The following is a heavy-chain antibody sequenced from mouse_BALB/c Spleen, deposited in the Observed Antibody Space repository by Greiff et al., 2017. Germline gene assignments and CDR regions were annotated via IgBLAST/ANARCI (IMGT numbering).Heavy chain of an antibody. CDR2: INPSTGYT. Sequence: QVHVKQSGAELAKPGASVKMSCKASGYTFTSYWMHWVKQRPGQGLEWIGYINPSTGYTEYNQKFKDKATLTADKSSSTAYMQLSSLTSEDSAVYYCARITTVVAYEGYWGQGTTLTVSS. CDR1: GYTFTSYW. J-gene: IGHJ2*01. D-gene: IGHD1-1*01. V-gene: IGHV1-7*01. CDR3: ARITTVVAYEGY.